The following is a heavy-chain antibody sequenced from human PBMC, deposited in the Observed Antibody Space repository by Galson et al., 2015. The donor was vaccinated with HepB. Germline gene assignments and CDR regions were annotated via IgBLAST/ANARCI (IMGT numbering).Heavy chain of an antibody. CDR3: ARDYYYDSSGYRKYYYYGMDV. CDR2: ISAYNGNT. Sequence: SVKVSCKASGYTFTNYGISWVRQAPGQGLEWMGWISAYNGNTNYAQKLQGRVTMTPDTSTSTAYMELRRLRSDDTAVYYCARDYYYDSSGYRKYYYYGMDVWGQGTTVTVSS. CDR1: GYTFTNYG. V-gene: IGHV1-18*01. J-gene: IGHJ6*02. D-gene: IGHD3-22*01.